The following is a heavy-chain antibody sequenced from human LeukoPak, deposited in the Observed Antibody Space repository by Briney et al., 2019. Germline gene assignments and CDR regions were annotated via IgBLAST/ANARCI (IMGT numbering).Heavy chain of an antibody. J-gene: IGHJ3*02. CDR2: ISGSGGSA. CDR3: AKLFGELYAFDI. CDR1: GFTFSSYA. Sequence: GGSLRLSCAASGFTFSSYAMSWVRQAPGKGLEWVSAISGSGGSAYYADSVKSRFTISRDNSKNTLYLQMNSLRAEDTAVYYCAKLFGELYAFDIWGQGTMVTVSS. D-gene: IGHD1-26*01. V-gene: IGHV3-23*01.